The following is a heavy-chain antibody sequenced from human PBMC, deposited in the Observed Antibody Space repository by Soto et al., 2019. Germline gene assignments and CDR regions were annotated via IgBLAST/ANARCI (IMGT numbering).Heavy chain of an antibody. J-gene: IGHJ5*02. Sequence: SLKISCKGPGHLFNNHWIGWVRQTPGKGLEWMGLIFTRDSETKTSPSFQGHVSFSVDNSINTVYLQWTSLKTTETGIYFCARGYFDSGHGYDLWGQGNLVTVSS. V-gene: IGHV5-51*01. D-gene: IGHD3-10*01. CDR2: IFTRDSET. CDR3: ARGYFDSGHGYDL. CDR1: GHLFNNHW.